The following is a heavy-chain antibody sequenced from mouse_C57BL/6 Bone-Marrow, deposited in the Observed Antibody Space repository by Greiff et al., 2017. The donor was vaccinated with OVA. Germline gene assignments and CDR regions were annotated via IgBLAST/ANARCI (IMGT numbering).Heavy chain of an antibody. J-gene: IGHJ1*03. V-gene: IGHV1-15*01. D-gene: IGHD1-1*01. CDR3: SRADDGSYWYFDD. CDR2: IDPETGGT. CDR1: GYTFTDYE. Sequence: VQLQQSGAELVRPGASVTLSCKASGYTFTDYEMHWVKQTPVHGLEWIGAIDPETGGTAYNQKFKGKAILTADKSSSTAYMELRSLTSEDSAVEYYSRADDGSYWYFDDWGTGTTVTVSS.